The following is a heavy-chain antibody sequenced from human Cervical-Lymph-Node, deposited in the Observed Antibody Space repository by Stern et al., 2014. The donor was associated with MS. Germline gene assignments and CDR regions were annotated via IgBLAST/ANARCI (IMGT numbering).Heavy chain of an antibody. CDR2: VYYNGST. V-gene: IGHV4-59*01. CDR3: ARHSVGVKDFDS. D-gene: IGHD4-23*01. Sequence: VQLLESGPGLVKPSETLSLTCTVSGGSIRTFSWRWIRQPPGRGLEWIGCVYYNGSTTHNPSLKSRVTMSVDTSKSQLSLRLHSVTAADTAVYYCARHSVGVKDFDSWGQGTLVTVSS. CDR1: GGSIRTFS. J-gene: IGHJ4*02.